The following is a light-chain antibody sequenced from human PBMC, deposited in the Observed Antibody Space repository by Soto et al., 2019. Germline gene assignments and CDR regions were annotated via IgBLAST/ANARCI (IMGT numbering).Light chain of an antibody. CDR2: EAS. Sequence: QSPLTQPASVSGSAGQSITIACAGTNSDVGGYRFVSWYQHHPGEAPKLIIYEASNRPSGVSSRFSGSKSGNTASLTISGLQAEDESLYYCSSKSSGSTPMLFGGGTKVTVL. CDR3: SSKSSGSTPML. J-gene: IGLJ3*02. V-gene: IGLV2-14*01. CDR1: NSDVGGYRF.